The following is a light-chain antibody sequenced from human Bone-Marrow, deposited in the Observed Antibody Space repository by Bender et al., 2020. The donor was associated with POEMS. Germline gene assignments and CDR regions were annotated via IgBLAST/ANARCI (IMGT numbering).Light chain of an antibody. CDR1: NLDVGAYNL. V-gene: IGLV2-23*02. Sequence: QSALTQPASVSGSPGQSITISCTGTNLDVGAYNLVSWYQHHPGKAPKLMIYKVSERPSGVSYRFSGSKSGSTASLTISGLQAEDEADYYCSSYAGSNNFDVVFGGGTKLTVL. CDR2: KVS. CDR3: SSYAGSNNFDVV. J-gene: IGLJ2*01.